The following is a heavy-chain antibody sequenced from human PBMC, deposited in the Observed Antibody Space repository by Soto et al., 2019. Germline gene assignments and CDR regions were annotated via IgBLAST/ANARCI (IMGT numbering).Heavy chain of an antibody. V-gene: IGHV4-31*03. D-gene: IGHD2-21*02. CDR1: GGSISSGGYY. Sequence: QVQLQESGPGLVKPSQTLSLTCTVSGGSISSGGYYWSWIRQHPGKGLEWIGYIYYSGSTYYNPSLKRRVTISVDTYKNQCSLKLNSVTAADTAVYYCARDPSGNSNDWYFDLWGRGTLVTVSS. CDR2: IYYSGST. CDR3: ARDPSGNSNDWYFDL. J-gene: IGHJ2*01.